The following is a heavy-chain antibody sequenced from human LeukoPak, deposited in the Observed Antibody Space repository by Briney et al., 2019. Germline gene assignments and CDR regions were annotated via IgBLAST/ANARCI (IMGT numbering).Heavy chain of an antibody. CDR1: GYTFTGYY. J-gene: IGHJ4*02. CDR2: INPNSGGT. D-gene: IGHD3-22*01. V-gene: IGHV1-2*02. CDR3: ARVRSPPGVFYYDSSGYLGFDY. Sequence: GASVKVSCKASGYTFTGYYMHWVRQAPGQGLEWMGWINPNSGGTNYAQKFQGRVTMTRDTSISTAYMELSRLRSDDTAVYYCARVRSPPGVFYYDSSGYLGFDYWGQGTLVTVSS.